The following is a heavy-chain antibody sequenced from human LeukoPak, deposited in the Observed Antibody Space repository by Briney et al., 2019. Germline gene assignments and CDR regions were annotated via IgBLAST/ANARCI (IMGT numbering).Heavy chain of an antibody. CDR2: IYYSGST. CDR3: ARQGLADYYYYGMDV. CDR1: GGSISSYC. Sequence: SETLSLTCTVSGGSISSYCWSWIRQPPGKGLEWIGYIYYSGSTNYNPSLKSRVTISVDTSKNQFSLKLSSVTAADTAVYYCARQGLADYYYYGMDVWGQGTTVTVSS. J-gene: IGHJ6*02. V-gene: IGHV4-59*01.